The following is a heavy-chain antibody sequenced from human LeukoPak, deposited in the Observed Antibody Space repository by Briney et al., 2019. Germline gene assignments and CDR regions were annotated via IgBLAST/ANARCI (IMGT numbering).Heavy chain of an antibody. CDR3: ASDRVLGSGSLDN. D-gene: IGHD3-10*01. V-gene: IGHV3-74*01. CDR2: IRGDWHDT. J-gene: IGHJ4*02. CDR1: GFRFSDFW. Sequence: GGSLRLSCTASGFRFSDFWMHWVRQAPGKGLEWVSRIRGDWHDTTYADSVKGRFTISRDNAQNTLYLQMNSLRVEDTAVYYCASDRVLGSGSLDNWGQGTLVTVSS.